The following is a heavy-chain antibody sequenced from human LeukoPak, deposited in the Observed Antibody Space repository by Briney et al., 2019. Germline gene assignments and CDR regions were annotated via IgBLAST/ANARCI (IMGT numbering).Heavy chain of an antibody. J-gene: IGHJ4*02. V-gene: IGHV3-66*01. CDR3: ARVVRGYSYGYLDY. CDR2: IYSGGNT. D-gene: IGHD5-18*01. Sequence: GGSLRLSCAASGFTVSSNYMSWVRQAPGKRLEWVSVIYSGGNTYYADSVKGRFTISRDNSKNTLYLQMNSLRAEDTAVYYCARVVRGYSYGYLDYWGQGTLVTVSS. CDR1: GFTVSSNY.